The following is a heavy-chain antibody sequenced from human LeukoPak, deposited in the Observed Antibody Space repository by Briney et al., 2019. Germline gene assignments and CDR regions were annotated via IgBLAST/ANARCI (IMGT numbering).Heavy chain of an antibody. J-gene: IGHJ5*02. CDR1: GYTLTELS. D-gene: IGHD6-13*01. CDR2: FDPEDGET. Sequence: GASVKVSCKVSGYTLTELSMHWVRQAPGKGLEWMGGFDPEDGETIYAQKFQGRVTMTEDTSTDTAYMELSSLRSEDTAVYYCATDSTGSSWYRDWFDPWGQGTLATVSS. V-gene: IGHV1-24*01. CDR3: ATDSTGSSWYRDWFDP.